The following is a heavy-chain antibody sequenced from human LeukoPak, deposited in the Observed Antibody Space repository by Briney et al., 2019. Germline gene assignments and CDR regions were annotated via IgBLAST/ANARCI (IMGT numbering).Heavy chain of an antibody. CDR3: ARASNPIAAAGQGY. D-gene: IGHD6-13*01. Sequence: ASVKVPCQASGYTFTGYYMHWVRRAPRQGLEWMGWINHNSGGTNYAQKFQGRVTMTRDTSISTAYMELSRLRSDDTAVYYCARASNPIAAAGQGYWGQGTLVTVSS. CDR1: GYTFTGYY. J-gene: IGHJ4*02. V-gene: IGHV1-2*02. CDR2: INHNSGGT.